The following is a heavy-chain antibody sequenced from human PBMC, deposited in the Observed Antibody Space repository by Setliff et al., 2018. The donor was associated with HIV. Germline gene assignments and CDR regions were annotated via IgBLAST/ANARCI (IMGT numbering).Heavy chain of an antibody. Sequence: SVKVSCKASGGTFSSYAISWVRQAPGQGLEWMGGIIPIFGTTNYAQKFQGRVTITADDWTSTAYMELSSLRSEDTAVYYRARDPSIAVAGAAVWGQGTTVTVSS. CDR3: ARDPSIAVAGAAV. V-gene: IGHV1-69*13. D-gene: IGHD6-19*01. CDR2: IIPIFGTT. CDR1: GGTFSSYA. J-gene: IGHJ6*02.